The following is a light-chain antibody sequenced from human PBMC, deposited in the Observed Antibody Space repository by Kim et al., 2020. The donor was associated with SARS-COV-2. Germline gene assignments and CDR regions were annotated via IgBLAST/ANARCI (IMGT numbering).Light chain of an antibody. V-gene: IGKV3-11*01. CDR3: QQRSNWPPLFT. Sequence: PGERATPSCRASQSVSSYLAWYQQKPGQAPRLLIYDASNRATGIPDRFSGSGSGTDFTLTISSLEPEDFAVYYCQQRSNWPPLFTFGPGTKVDIK. J-gene: IGKJ3*01. CDR2: DAS. CDR1: QSVSSY.